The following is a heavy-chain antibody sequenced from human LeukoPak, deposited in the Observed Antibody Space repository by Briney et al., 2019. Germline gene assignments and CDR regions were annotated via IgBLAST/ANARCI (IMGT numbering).Heavy chain of an antibody. CDR1: GGSISSYY. Sequence: SETLSLTCTVSGGSISSYYWSWIRQPPGKGLEWIGYIYYSGSTNYNPSLKSRVTISVDTSKNQFSLKLSSVTAADTAVYYCARHLVKYYFDYWGQGTLVTVSS. J-gene: IGHJ4*02. CDR3: ARHLVKYYFDY. V-gene: IGHV4-59*08. CDR2: IYYSGST. D-gene: IGHD3-9*01.